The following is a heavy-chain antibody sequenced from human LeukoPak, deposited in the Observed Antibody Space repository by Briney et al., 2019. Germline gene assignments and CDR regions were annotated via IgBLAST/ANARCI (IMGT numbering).Heavy chain of an antibody. CDR3: ARDVFSYDTFKGR. J-gene: IGHJ4*02. CDR1: GYTFTGYY. V-gene: IGHV1-2*02. D-gene: IGHD3-9*01. CDR2: INPNSGGT. Sequence: ASVKVSCKASGYTFTGYYMHWVRQAPGQGLEWMGWINPNSGGTNYAQKFQGRVTMTRDTSISTAYMELSRLRSDDTAVYYCARDVFSYDTFKGRWGQGTLVTVSS.